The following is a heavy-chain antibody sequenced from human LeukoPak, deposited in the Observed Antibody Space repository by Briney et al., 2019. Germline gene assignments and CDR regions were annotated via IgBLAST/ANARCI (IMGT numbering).Heavy chain of an antibody. Sequence: ASVKVSCKASGHPFTGIYVDWVRQAPGQGLEWMGWTNCNSVDIHYAQKFEGRVIMTRDTSSSTAYVDLSRLTSDDTAVYYCARGVGTSWFDPWGQGTLVTVSP. D-gene: IGHD2-2*01. CDR3: ARGVGTSWFDP. CDR1: GHPFTGIY. J-gene: IGHJ5*02. CDR2: TNCNSVDI. V-gene: IGHV1-2*02.